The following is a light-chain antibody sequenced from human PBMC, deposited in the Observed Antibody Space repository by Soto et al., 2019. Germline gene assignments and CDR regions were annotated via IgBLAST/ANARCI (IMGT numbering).Light chain of an antibody. Sequence: QSVLTQPASVSGSPGQSITISCTGTSSDVGGYNYVSWYQQHPGKAPKLMISEVSYRTSGLSNRFSGSKSGNTASLTISGLQAEDEADYYCSSYTSSNTLVFGGGTKLTVL. V-gene: IGLV2-14*01. J-gene: IGLJ2*01. CDR2: EVS. CDR1: SSDVGGYNY. CDR3: SSYTSSNTLV.